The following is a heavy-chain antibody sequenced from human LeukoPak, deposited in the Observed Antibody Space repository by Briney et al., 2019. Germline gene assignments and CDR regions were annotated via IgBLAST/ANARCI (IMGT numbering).Heavy chain of an antibody. CDR2: ISGSGSST. V-gene: IGHV3-23*01. Sequence: PGGSLRLSCAASGFTFNKAWMTWVRQAPGKGLEWVSVISGSGSSTYYADSVKGRFAISRDNSKNMLYVQMNSLRAEDSAVYYCAKGAEDYVWGSIGFWGQGVLVTVSS. J-gene: IGHJ4*02. D-gene: IGHD3-16*01. CDR3: AKGAEDYVWGSIGF. CDR1: GFTFNKAW.